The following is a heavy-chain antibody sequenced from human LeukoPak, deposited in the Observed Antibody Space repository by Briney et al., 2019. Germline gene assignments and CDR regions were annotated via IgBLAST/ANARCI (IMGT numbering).Heavy chain of an antibody. CDR3: ARGKIFYSSGSYPDY. V-gene: IGHV1-18*01. Sequence: ASVKVSCKASGYTFTSYGISWVRQAPGQGLEWMGWISAYNGNTNYAQKLQGRVTMTTDTSTSTAYMELRSLRSDDTAVYYCARGKIFYSSGSYPDYWGQGTLVTVSS. J-gene: IGHJ4*02. CDR1: GYTFTSYG. D-gene: IGHD3-10*01. CDR2: ISAYNGNT.